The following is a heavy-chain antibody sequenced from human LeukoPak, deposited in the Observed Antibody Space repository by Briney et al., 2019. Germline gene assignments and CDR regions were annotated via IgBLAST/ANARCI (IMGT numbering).Heavy chain of an antibody. J-gene: IGHJ4*02. V-gene: IGHV1-8*03. D-gene: IGHD6-25*01. Sequence: GASVKVSCKAFGYTFTSYHINWVRQATGQGLEWMGWMNPNNGDSGYAQKFQGRVTITRDTSISTAYMELRSLRSEDTAVYFCARTTSFTASGYDYWGQGTLVTVSS. CDR1: GYTFTSYH. CDR3: ARTTSFTASGYDY. CDR2: MNPNNGDS.